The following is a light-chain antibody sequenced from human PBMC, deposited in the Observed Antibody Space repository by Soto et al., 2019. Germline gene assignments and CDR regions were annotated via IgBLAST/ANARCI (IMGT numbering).Light chain of an antibody. CDR3: QQSYITPQT. V-gene: IGKV1-39*01. J-gene: IGKJ1*01. CDR2: DAS. Sequence: DIQMTQSPSSLSASLGDRVTITGRASQSISSYLNWYQQKPGKAPKLLIYDASSLQRRVPSRFSGSGTGTDFTLTISSLQPEDVATYYCQQSYITPQTFGQGTKVEIK. CDR1: QSISSY.